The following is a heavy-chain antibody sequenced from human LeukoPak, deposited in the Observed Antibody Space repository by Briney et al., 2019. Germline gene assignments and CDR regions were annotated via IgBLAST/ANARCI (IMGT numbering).Heavy chain of an antibody. Sequence: QPGGSLKLYCAASGFTFSSYHMNWVRQAPGKGLEWVANIKQDGSEKYYVDSVKGRFTISRDNAKNSLYLQMNSLRAEDTAVYYCARDNSQVAATGDAFDIWGQGTMVTVSS. CDR3: ARDNSQVAATGDAFDI. D-gene: IGHD2-15*01. CDR1: GFTFSSYH. CDR2: IKQDGSEK. V-gene: IGHV3-7*01. J-gene: IGHJ3*02.